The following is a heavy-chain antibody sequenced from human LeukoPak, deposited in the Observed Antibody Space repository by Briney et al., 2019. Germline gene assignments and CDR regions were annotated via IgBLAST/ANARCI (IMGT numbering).Heavy chain of an antibody. Sequence: GGSLRLSCAASGFTFSSYAMSWVRQAPGKGLEWVSAISGSGGSTYYADSVKGRFTIFRDNSKNTLYLQMNSLRAEDTAVYYCAKDHEGVVVVAASPFDYWGQGTLVTVSS. CDR2: ISGSGGST. CDR3: AKDHEGVVVVAASPFDY. CDR1: GFTFSSYA. V-gene: IGHV3-23*01. D-gene: IGHD2-15*01. J-gene: IGHJ4*02.